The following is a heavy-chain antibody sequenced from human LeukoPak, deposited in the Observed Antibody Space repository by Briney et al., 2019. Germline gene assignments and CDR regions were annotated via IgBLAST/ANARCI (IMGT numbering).Heavy chain of an antibody. V-gene: IGHV4-30-4*01. D-gene: IGHD3-3*01. Sequence: SETLSLTCTVSGGSISSGDYYWSWIRQPPGKGLEWIGYIYYSGSTYYNPSLKSRVTISVDTSKNQFSLKLSSVTAADTAVYYCARGKARGDFWSGYSGWFDPWGQGTLVTVSS. CDR2: IYYSGST. J-gene: IGHJ5*02. CDR3: ARGKARGDFWSGYSGWFDP. CDR1: GGSISSGDYY.